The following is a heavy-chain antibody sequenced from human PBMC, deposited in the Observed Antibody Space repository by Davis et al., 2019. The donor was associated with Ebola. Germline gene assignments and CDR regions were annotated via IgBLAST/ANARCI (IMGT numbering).Heavy chain of an antibody. CDR2: ISSSSSYI. Sequence: GGSLRLSCAASGFTFSSYSMNWVRQAPGKGLEWVSSISSSSSYIYYADSVKGRFTISRDNAKNSLYLQMNSLRTEDTALYYCARVNAATGYSRFDLWGQGTLVTVSS. CDR1: GFTFSSYS. CDR3: ARVNAATGYSRFDL. D-gene: IGHD3-9*01. V-gene: IGHV3-21*04. J-gene: IGHJ5*02.